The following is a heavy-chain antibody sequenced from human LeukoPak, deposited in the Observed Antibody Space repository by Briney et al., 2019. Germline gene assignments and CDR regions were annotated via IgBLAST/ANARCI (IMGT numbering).Heavy chain of an antibody. D-gene: IGHD3-22*01. CDR1: GFSLTTSGVG. J-gene: IGHJ4*02. Sequence: SGPTLVKPTQTLTLTRTFSGFSLTTSGVGVGWIRQPPGKALEWLALIYWNDDKRYSPSLKSRLTITKDTSKNQVVLTMTNVDPVDAATYYCAHVSFYDTSGPRVFDYWGQGTLVTVSS. CDR3: AHVSFYDTSGPRVFDY. V-gene: IGHV2-5*01. CDR2: IYWNDDK.